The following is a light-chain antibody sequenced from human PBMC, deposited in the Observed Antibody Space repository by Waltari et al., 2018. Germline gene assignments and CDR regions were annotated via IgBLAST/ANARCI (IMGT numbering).Light chain of an antibody. CDR3: QYYGASRGPIT. V-gene: IGKV3-20*01. J-gene: IGKJ5*01. CDR1: QRVSGTY. Sequence: EIVLTQSPGTLSLSPGETATLSCRASQRVSGTYLAWNQQKPGQAPRLLISGAARRATGIPDRFSGSGSGTDFTLTISRLEPEDFGVYYCQYYGASRGPITFGQGTRLEIK. CDR2: GAA.